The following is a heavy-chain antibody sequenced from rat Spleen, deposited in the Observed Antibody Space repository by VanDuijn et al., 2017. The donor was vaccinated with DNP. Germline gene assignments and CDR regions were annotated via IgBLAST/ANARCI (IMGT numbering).Heavy chain of an antibody. D-gene: IGHD4-4*01. J-gene: IGHJ2*01. CDR1: GFTFSNYD. V-gene: IGHV5S13*01. CDR3: AGAGYGTYYFDY. CDR2: ISSSGGNT. Sequence: EVQLVVSGGGLVQPGRSLKLSCVASGFTFSNYDMAWVRQAPTKGLEWVASISSSGGNTYYRDSVKGRFIVSRDNAKNTLNLQMDSLRSEVTAAYYCAGAGYGTYYFDYWGQGVMVTVSS.